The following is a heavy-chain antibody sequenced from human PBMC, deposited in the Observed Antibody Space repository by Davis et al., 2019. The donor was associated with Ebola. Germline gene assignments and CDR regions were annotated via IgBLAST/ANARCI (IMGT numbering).Heavy chain of an antibody. CDR2: LGTSADT. CDR1: GFTFSNYA. V-gene: IGHV3-23*01. D-gene: IGHD1-26*01. Sequence: GGSLRLSCAASGFTFSNYAMSWVRRAPGKGLEWVSTLGTSADTYYADSVKGRFTISRDNSKNTLYLQMNGLRVEDTAIYYCAKDTSNIWFDIWGQGTNVTVSS. J-gene: IGHJ3*02. CDR3: AKDTSNIWFDI.